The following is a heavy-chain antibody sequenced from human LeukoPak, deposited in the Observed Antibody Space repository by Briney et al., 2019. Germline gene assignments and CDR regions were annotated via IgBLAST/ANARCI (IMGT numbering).Heavy chain of an antibody. CDR1: EFTFSNYW. J-gene: IGHJ4*02. D-gene: IGHD5-18*01. V-gene: IGHV3-7*04. CDR3: ARDRRYSYIDY. CDR2: IKQDGSEK. Sequence: PGGSLRLSCAASEFTFSNYWMNWVRQAPGKGLEWVANIKQDGSEKYYVDSVKGRFTISRDNAKNSLYPQMNSLRAEDTAVYYCARDRRYSYIDYWGQGTLVTVSS.